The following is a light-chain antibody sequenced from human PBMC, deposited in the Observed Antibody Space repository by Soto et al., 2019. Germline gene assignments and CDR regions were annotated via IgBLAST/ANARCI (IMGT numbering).Light chain of an antibody. CDR3: QQYDSEWT. Sequence: DIQMTQSPSTLSASVGDGVTITCRASQTINSWLAWYQHKPGKAPKLLIYKASSLESGVPSRFSGSGSGTEFTLTISSLQPDDFATYYCQQYDSEWTFGQGTRVEIK. CDR2: KAS. CDR1: QTINSW. J-gene: IGKJ1*01. V-gene: IGKV1-5*03.